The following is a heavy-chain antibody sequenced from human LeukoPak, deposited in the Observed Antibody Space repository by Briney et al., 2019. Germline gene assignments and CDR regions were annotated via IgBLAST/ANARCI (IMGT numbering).Heavy chain of an antibody. V-gene: IGHV4-34*01. CDR3: ARLWTNQMYHFDY. D-gene: IGHD3/OR15-3a*01. Sequence: AETPSLTCAVYGGSFRGYYWSWIRQPPGKGLEWIGEINHSGSTNYNPSLKSRVTISLDTSMKKFSLKLSSVTAADTAVYYRARLWTNQMYHFDYWGQGTLVTVSS. CDR1: GGSFRGYY. CDR2: INHSGST. J-gene: IGHJ4*02.